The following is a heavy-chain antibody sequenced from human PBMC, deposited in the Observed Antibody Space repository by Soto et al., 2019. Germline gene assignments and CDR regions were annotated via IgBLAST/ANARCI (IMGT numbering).Heavy chain of an antibody. Sequence: RGSLRLSCAASGFTFSNAWMNWVRQAPVNGLELVGRIKSKTDGWTTDYSAPVKGIFTISIDYAKNTLYLQINSLKTEDTALYXRTTRNMYRSGWLHQGHFDYWGQGTLVTVSS. CDR3: TTRNMYRSGWLHQGHFDY. CDR2: IKSKTDGWTT. D-gene: IGHD6-19*01. V-gene: IGHV3-15*07. J-gene: IGHJ4*02. CDR1: GFTFSNAW.